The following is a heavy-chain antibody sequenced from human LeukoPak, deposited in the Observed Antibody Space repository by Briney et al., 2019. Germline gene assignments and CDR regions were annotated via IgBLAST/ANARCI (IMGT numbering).Heavy chain of an antibody. Sequence: PSETLSLTCTVSGGSISSGGYYWSWIRQHPGKGLEWIGYIYYSGSTYHNPSLKSRVTISVDTSKNQFSLKLSSVTAADTAVYYCATQPEVGRHNAFDIWGQGTMVTVSS. CDR2: IYYSGST. CDR1: GGSISSGGYY. V-gene: IGHV4-31*03. D-gene: IGHD3/OR15-3a*01. CDR3: ATQPEVGRHNAFDI. J-gene: IGHJ3*02.